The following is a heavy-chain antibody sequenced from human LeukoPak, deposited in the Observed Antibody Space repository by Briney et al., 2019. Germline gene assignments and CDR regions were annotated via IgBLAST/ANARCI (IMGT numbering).Heavy chain of an antibody. D-gene: IGHD4-23*01. CDR3: ARDRPYGGVGDFDY. CDR2: IHSDGST. J-gene: IGHJ4*02. Sequence: PGGSLRPSGPPLGSTLSTNYINWFRQAPGKGLEWVSVIHSDGSTYYADSVKGRFTISRDNSKNTLYLQMNSLRAEDTAIYYCARDRPYGGVGDFDYWGQGTLVTVSS. CDR1: GSTLSTNY. V-gene: IGHV3-66*01.